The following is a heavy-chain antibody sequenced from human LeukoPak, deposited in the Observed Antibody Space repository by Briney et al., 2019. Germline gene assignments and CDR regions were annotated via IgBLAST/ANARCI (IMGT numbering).Heavy chain of an antibody. CDR1: GFTFSSYS. CDR2: ISSSSSYI. V-gene: IGHV3-21*01. CDR3: ARALSIAARPNWFDP. Sequence: GGSLRLSCAASGFTFSSYSMNWVRQAPGKGLEWVSSISSSSSYIYYADSVKGRFTISRDNAKNSPYLQMNSLRAEDTAVYYCARALSIAARPNWFDPWGQGTLVTVSS. J-gene: IGHJ5*02. D-gene: IGHD6-6*01.